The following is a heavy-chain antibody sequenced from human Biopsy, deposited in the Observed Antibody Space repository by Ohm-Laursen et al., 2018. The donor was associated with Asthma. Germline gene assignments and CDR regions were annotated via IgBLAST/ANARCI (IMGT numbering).Heavy chain of an antibody. V-gene: IGHV1-24*01. J-gene: IGHJ4*02. CDR3: ASDFPKDYVRYNFQF. Sequence: ASVKVSCKIFGYSLTDLSMHWVRQAPGQGLEWMGGHDHEEGGTVNAWRFQGRVTMTEDTSTDTAYMELSSLGSDDTAVYYCASDFPKDYVRYNFQFWGQGTLVTVSS. D-gene: IGHD4-17*01. CDR2: HDHEEGGT. CDR1: GYSLTDLS.